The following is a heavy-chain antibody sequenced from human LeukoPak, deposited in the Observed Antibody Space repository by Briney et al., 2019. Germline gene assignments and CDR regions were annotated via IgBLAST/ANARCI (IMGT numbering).Heavy chain of an antibody. Sequence: PGGSLRLSCAASGFPYSSYAMSWVRQAPGKGLEWVSAISGRGTSTYYADSVKGRFTISRDNSKNTLYLQMNSLRAEDTAVYYCARERFRGGEGAFDIWGQGTVVTVSS. D-gene: IGHD3-16*01. V-gene: IGHV3-23*01. CDR1: GFPYSSYA. CDR2: ISGRGTST. CDR3: ARERFRGGEGAFDI. J-gene: IGHJ3*02.